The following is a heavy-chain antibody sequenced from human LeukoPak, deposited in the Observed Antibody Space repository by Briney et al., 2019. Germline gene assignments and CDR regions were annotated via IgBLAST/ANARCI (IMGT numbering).Heavy chain of an antibody. CDR3: ARVLVGDGGYYYYMDV. V-gene: IGHV4-59*12. CDR2: IYYSGST. Sequence: SETLSLTCTVSGGSISSYYWSWIRQPPGKGLEWIRYIYYSGSTYYNPSLKSRVTISVDTSKNQFSLKLSSVTAADTAVYYCARVLVGDGGYYYYMDVWGKGTTVTVSS. J-gene: IGHJ6*03. CDR1: GGSISSYY. D-gene: IGHD1-26*01.